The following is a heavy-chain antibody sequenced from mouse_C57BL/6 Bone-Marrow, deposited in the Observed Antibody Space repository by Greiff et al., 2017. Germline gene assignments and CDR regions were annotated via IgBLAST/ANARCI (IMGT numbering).Heavy chain of an antibody. V-gene: IGHV14-2*01. D-gene: IGHD2-2*01. CDR2: IDPEDGET. Sequence: VQLKQSGAELVKPGASVKLSCTASGFNIKDYYMHWVKQRTEQGLEWIGRIDPEDGETKYAPKFKGKATITAETSSNTAYLQLSSLTSEDTAVYYCARRWLRRYYFDYWGQGTTLTVSS. CDR3: ARRWLRRYYFDY. J-gene: IGHJ2*01. CDR1: GFNIKDYY.